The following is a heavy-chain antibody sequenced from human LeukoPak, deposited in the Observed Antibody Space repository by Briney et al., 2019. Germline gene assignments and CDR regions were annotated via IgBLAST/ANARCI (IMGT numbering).Heavy chain of an antibody. V-gene: IGHV4-59*12. J-gene: IGHJ4*02. Sequence: SETLSLTCTVSGGSISSYYWSWIRQPPGKGLEWIGYIYHSGSTYYNPSLKSRVTISVDRSKNQFSLKLSSVTAADTAVYYCARDLGSGYCSSTSCYGGVFDYWGQGTLVTVSS. CDR1: GGSISSYY. D-gene: IGHD2-2*01. CDR2: IYHSGST. CDR3: ARDLGSGYCSSTSCYGGVFDY.